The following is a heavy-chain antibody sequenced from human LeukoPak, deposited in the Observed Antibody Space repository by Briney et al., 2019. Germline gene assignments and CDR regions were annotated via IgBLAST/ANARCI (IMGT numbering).Heavy chain of an antibody. CDR2: IHNSGRT. CDR1: GGSVSSYY. Sequence: SETLSLTCSVSGGSVSSYYWSWIRQSPGKGLEWIGYIHNSGRTNYNPSLKSRVTISVDTSKNQFSLKLSSVTAADTAVYYCAGRLWRRDGYNLSAFDIWGQGTMVTVSS. CDR3: AGRLWRRDGYNLSAFDI. V-gene: IGHV4-59*02. D-gene: IGHD5-24*01. J-gene: IGHJ3*02.